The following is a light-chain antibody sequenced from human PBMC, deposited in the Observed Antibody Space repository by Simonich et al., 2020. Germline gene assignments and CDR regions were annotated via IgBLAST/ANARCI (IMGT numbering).Light chain of an antibody. J-gene: IGLJ3*02. CDR1: SSNIGSNT. CDR3: AAWDDSLNGWV. CDR2: SNN. V-gene: IGLV1-44*01. Sequence: QSVLTQPPSASGTPGQRVTISCSGSSSNIGSNTVTWYQQLPGTAPKLLIYSNNPRPSGVPDRFSGSKSGTSASLAISGLQSEDEADYYCAAWDDSLNGWVFGGGTKLTVL.